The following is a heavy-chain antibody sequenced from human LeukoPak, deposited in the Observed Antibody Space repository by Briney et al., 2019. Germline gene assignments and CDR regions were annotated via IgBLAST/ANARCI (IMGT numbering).Heavy chain of an antibody. CDR1: GFTFSSYA. J-gene: IGHJ4*02. V-gene: IGHV3-23*01. CDR2: ISGSGGST. CDR3: AKVASSGWRAGLDY. Sequence: GGSLRLSCAASGFTFSSYAMSWVRQAPGKGLEWVSTISGSGGSTYYADSVKGRFTVSRDNSKNTLYLQMNSLRAADTAAYYCAKVASSGWRAGLDYWGQGTLVTVSS. D-gene: IGHD6-19*01.